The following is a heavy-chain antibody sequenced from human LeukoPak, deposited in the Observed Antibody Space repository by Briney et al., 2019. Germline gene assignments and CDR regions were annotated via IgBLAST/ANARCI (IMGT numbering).Heavy chain of an antibody. CDR3: ATTRPGAVIDY. CDR1: GGSFSGYY. V-gene: IGHV4-34*01. Sequence: SETLSLTCAVYGGSFSGYYWSWIRQPPGKGLEWIGEINHSGSTNYNPSLKRRATISVDTSKNQFSLKLSSVTAADTAVYYCATTRPGAVIDYWGQGTLVTVSS. CDR2: INHSGST. D-gene: IGHD3-10*01. J-gene: IGHJ4*02.